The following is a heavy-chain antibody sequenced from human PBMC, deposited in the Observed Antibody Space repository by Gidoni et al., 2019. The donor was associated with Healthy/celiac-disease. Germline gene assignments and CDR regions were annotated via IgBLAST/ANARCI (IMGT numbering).Heavy chain of an antibody. V-gene: IGHV3-23*04. CDR2: ISGSGGST. D-gene: IGHD6-6*01. J-gene: IGHJ4*02. CDR3: AKDPNSSSSYFDY. CDR1: GVTFSSYA. Sequence: EVQRVESGGGLVQPGGSMRLSCAASGVTFSSYAMSWVRQAQGKGLEWVSAISGSGGSTYYADSVKGRFTISRDNSKNTLYLQMNSLRAEDTAVYYCAKDPNSSSSYFDYWGQGTLVTVSS.